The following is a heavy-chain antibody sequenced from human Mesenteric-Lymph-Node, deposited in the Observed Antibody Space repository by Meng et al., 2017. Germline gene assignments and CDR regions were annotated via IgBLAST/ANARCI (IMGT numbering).Heavy chain of an antibody. J-gene: IGHJ5*02. CDR1: GGSISSGGYY. Sequence: QVQRQGSGPGLLKPSQPLSPTCTVSGGSISSGGYYWSWIRQHPGKGLEWIGYIYYSGSTYYNPSLKSLVTISVDTSKNQFSLKLSSVTAADTAVYYCARVRYYYGSGSTWFDPWGQGTLVTVSS. V-gene: IGHV4-31*01. CDR3: ARVRYYYGSGSTWFDP. CDR2: IYYSGST. D-gene: IGHD3-10*01.